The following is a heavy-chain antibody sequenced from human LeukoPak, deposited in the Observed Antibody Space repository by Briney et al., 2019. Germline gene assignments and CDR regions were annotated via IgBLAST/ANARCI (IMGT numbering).Heavy chain of an antibody. Sequence: GSLRLSCVASGFTFSSYWMSWVRQAPGKGLEWVANIKQDGSEKYYVDSVKGRFTISRDNAKNSLYLQMNSLRAEDTAVYYCARVGGMRTGTTYYYYMDVWGKGTTVTVSS. CDR2: IKQDGSEK. V-gene: IGHV3-7*01. CDR1: GFTFSSYW. J-gene: IGHJ6*03. CDR3: ARVGGMRTGTTYYYYMDV. D-gene: IGHD1-7*01.